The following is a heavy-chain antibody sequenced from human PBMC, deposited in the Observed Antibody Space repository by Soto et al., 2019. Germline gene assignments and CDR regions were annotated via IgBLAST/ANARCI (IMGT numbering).Heavy chain of an antibody. CDR1: GSAITRYY. D-gene: IGHD6-19*01. Sequence: QVDLVQSGAEVKKPGASVTISCKASGSAITRYYIHWVRQAPGRGIEWMGIINPGGGSASYAQKFQDRVTIDKDTSTGTVYMELRSLRTEDTAVYYCARDTSGWSLYGLDVWGQGTTVNVSS. J-gene: IGHJ6*02. CDR3: ARDTSGWSLYGLDV. V-gene: IGHV1-46*01. CDR2: INPGGGSA.